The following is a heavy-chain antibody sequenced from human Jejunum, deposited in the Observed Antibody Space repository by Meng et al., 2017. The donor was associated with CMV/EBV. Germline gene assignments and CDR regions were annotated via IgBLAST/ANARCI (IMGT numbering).Heavy chain of an antibody. CDR2: INSDGGTT. CDR3: TRNQEGLAGHFDS. J-gene: IGHJ4*01. D-gene: IGHD3-3*02. V-gene: IGHV3-74*02. CDR1: GFTFNTYS. Sequence: EVQLVEFGGXLVKRGGSLXLSCAASGFTFNTYSMNWVRQAPGKGLVWVSRINSDGGTTNYADSVKGRFTISRDNAKNTLYLQMNSLRAEDTAVYYCTRNQEGLAGHFDSWGHGTLVIVSS.